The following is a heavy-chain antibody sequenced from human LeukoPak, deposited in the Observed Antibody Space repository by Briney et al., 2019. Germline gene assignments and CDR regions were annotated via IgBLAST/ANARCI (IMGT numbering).Heavy chain of an antibody. CDR2: IYYSGST. Sequence: SETLSLTCTVSGGSISSSSYYWGWIRQPPGKGLEWIGYIYYSGSTNYNPSLKSRVTISVDTSKNQFSLKLSSVTAADTAVYYCARVIPTVRYFDWFVPPGHNWFDPWGQGTLVTVSS. CDR3: ARVIPTVRYFDWFVPPGHNWFDP. V-gene: IGHV4-61*05. J-gene: IGHJ5*02. D-gene: IGHD3-9*01. CDR1: GGSISSSSYY.